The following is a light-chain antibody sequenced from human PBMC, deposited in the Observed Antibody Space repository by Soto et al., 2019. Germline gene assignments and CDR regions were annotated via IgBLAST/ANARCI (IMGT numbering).Light chain of an antibody. V-gene: IGKV3D-15*01. CDR3: QQYNNWPTLT. Sequence: EIVMTQSPATLSVSPGERATLSCRASQSVSSNLAWYQQKPGQAPRLLIYGAFIRATGIPARFSGSGSGTEFTLTISSLQSEDFAVYYCQQYNNWPTLTFGGGTKVEIK. CDR2: GAF. CDR1: QSVSSN. J-gene: IGKJ4*01.